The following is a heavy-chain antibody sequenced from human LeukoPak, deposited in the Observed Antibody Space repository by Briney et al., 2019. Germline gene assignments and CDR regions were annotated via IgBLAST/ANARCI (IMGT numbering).Heavy chain of an antibody. D-gene: IGHD2-15*01. Sequence: SEILSLTCTVSGGSVSSGSYYWSWIRQPPGKGLEWIGYIYYSGSTNYNPSLKSRVTISVDTSKNQFSLKLSSVTAADTAVYYCASGVVVAATASFDPWGQGTLVTVSS. CDR3: ASGVVVAATASFDP. V-gene: IGHV4-61*01. CDR2: IYYSGST. J-gene: IGHJ5*02. CDR1: GGSVSSGSYY.